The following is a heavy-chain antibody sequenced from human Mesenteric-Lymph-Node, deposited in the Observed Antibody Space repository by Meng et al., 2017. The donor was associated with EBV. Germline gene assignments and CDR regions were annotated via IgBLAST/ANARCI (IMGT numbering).Heavy chain of an antibody. CDR3: VKDLAVAGT. J-gene: IGHJ5*02. V-gene: IGHV3-23*01. CDR2: VSGSGGST. Sequence: GELLESGGGLVQRGGSLRLSCAASEFTFSDYTMYWVRQAPGKGLEWVSHVSGSGGSTYYADSVKGRFTIYRDNSKNTLYLQMNSLGVGDTAVYYCVKDLAVAGTWGQGTLVTVSS. D-gene: IGHD6-19*01. CDR1: EFTFSDYT.